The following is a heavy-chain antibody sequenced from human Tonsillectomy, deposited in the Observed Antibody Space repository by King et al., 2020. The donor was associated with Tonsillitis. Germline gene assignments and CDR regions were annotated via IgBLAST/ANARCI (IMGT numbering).Heavy chain of an antibody. D-gene: IGHD6-19*01. J-gene: IGHJ2*01. V-gene: IGHV4-39*07. Sequence: LQLQESGPGLVKPSETLSLTCTVSGGSISSSSYYWGWIRQPPGKGLEWIGTIYYTGSTYYNPSLKSRVTISVDTSKNQFSLKLSSVTAADTAVYYCARLFLAVAGRNYWYFDLWGRGTLVTVSS. CDR2: IYYTGST. CDR1: GGSISSSSYY. CDR3: ARLFLAVAGRNYWYFDL.